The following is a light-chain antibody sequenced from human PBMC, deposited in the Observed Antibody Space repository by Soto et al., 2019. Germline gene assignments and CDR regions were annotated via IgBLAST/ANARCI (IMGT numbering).Light chain of an antibody. CDR2: FAS. V-gene: IGKV3-15*01. CDR1: QSVSNN. J-gene: IGKJ4*01. CDR3: QQYNKWPLT. Sequence: EIVMTQSPATLSVSPGEKVTLSCSASQSVSNNVAWYQKKPGQAPRLLIYFASSRATGIPARFNGSGSGTEFSLTISSLQSEDFALSDCQQYNKWPLTFGGGTKVETK.